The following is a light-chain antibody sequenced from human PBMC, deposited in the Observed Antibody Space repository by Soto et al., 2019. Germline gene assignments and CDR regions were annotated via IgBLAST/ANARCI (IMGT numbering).Light chain of an antibody. V-gene: IGLV2-14*01. CDR1: SSDVGGYNY. J-gene: IGLJ1*01. CDR2: EVS. CDR3: SSYTSSSTFV. Sequence: QSVLTQPASVSGSPGQSITISCTGTSSDVGGYNYVSWSQQHPGKAPQLMIYEVSNRPSGVSNRFSGSKSGNTASLTTSGLQAEDEADYYCSSYTSSSTFVFGTGTKVTVL.